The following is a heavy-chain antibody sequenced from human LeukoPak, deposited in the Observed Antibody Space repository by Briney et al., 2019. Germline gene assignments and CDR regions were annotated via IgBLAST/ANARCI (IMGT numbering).Heavy chain of an antibody. CDR2: IYYSGST. CDR3: ARGGTTYCSSTSCLGGTFDY. Sequence: SETLSLTCAVSGGSISSGGYSWSWIRQPPGKGLEWIGYIYYSGSTNYNPSLKSRVTISVDTSKNQFSLKLSSVTAADTAVYYCARGGTTYCSSTSCLGGTFDYWGQGTLVTVSS. CDR1: GGSISSGGYS. V-gene: IGHV4-61*08. D-gene: IGHD2-2*01. J-gene: IGHJ4*02.